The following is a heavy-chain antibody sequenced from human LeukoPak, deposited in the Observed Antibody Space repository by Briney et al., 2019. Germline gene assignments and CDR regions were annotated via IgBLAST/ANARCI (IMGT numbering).Heavy chain of an antibody. CDR1: GGSFSGYY. J-gene: IGHJ4*02. CDR2: INHSGST. V-gene: IGHV4-34*01. D-gene: IGHD3-22*01. CDR3: ARGPHYDSSGYYVYYFDY. Sequence: PSETLSLTCAVYGGSFSGYYWSWIRRPPGKGLEWIGEINHSGSTNYNPSLKSRVTISVDTSKNQFSLKLSSVTAADTAVYYCARGPHYDSSGYYVYYFDYWGQGTLVTVSS.